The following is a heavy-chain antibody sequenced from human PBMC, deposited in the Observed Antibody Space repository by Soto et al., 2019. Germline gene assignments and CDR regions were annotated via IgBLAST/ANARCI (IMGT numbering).Heavy chain of an antibody. Sequence: QVQLVQSGAEVKKPGSSVKVSCKASGGTFSSYAISWVRQAPGQGLEWMGGIIPIFGTANYAQKFQGRVTITAEESTSTAFMELSRLRSEDTAVYYCARAHVVVVAAYMGGIHFDYWCQGTLVTVSS. CDR1: GGTFSSYA. D-gene: IGHD2-15*01. CDR2: IIPIFGTA. J-gene: IGHJ4*02. CDR3: ARAHVVVVAAYMGGIHFDY. V-gene: IGHV1-69*12.